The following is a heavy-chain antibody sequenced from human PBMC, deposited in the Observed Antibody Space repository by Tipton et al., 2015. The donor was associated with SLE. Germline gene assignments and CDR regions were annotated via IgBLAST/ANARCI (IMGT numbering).Heavy chain of an antibody. J-gene: IGHJ4*02. CDR3: ARAGYVSAYYTPDY. Sequence: SLRLSCAASGFTFSTYYMHWVRQAPGKGLVWVARINADGSRTSYADDVKGRFTISRDNPKNTLYLQMNSLRVEDTAVFYCARAGYVSAYYTPDYWGQGTLVTVSS. V-gene: IGHV3-74*01. D-gene: IGHD1-26*01. CDR2: INADGSRT. CDR1: GFTFSTYY.